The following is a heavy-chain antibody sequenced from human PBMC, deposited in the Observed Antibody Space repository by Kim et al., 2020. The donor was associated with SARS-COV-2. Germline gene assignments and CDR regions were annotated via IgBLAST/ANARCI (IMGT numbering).Heavy chain of an antibody. CDR3: ARDRDYGDFYFDY. J-gene: IGHJ4*02. Sequence: YAQGFTGPFDFSLDTSVSTAYLQISSLKAEDTAVYYCARDRDYGDFYFDYWGQGTLVTVSS. V-gene: IGHV7-4-1*02. D-gene: IGHD4-17*01.